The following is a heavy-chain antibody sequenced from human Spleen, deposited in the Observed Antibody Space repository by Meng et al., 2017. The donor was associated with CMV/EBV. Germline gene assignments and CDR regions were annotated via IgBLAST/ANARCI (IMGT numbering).Heavy chain of an antibody. CDR2: IIPIFGTA. D-gene: IGHD3-16*01. Sequence: SVKVSCKASGYTFSGYYIHWVRQAPGQGLEWMGGIIPIFGTANYAQKFQGRVTITTDESTSTAYMELSSLRSEDTAVYYCAIWGAASPDYYYGMDVWGQGTTVTVSS. V-gene: IGHV1-69*05. J-gene: IGHJ6*02. CDR3: AIWGAASPDYYYGMDV. CDR1: GYTFSGYY.